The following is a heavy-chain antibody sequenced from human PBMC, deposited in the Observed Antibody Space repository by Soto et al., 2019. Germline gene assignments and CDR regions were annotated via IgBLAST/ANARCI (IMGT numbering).Heavy chain of an antibody. CDR3: ARRGSGSYYDY. J-gene: IGHJ4*02. CDR2: ISGSGDST. Sequence: EVQLLESGGGLVQPGGSLRLSCAAYGFTFSSYAMRWVRQAPVKGLEWVSAISGSGDSTYYADSVKGRFTISRDNSKNKLYLQMNSLRAEDTAVYYCARRGSGSYYDYWGQGTLVTVSS. D-gene: IGHD1-26*01. V-gene: IGHV3-23*01. CDR1: GFTFSSYA.